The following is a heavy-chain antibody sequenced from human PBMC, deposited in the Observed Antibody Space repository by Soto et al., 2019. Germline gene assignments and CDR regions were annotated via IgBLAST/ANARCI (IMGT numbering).Heavy chain of an antibody. CDR1: GGSISSGVYY. J-gene: IGHJ4*02. V-gene: IGHV4-31*03. CDR3: ARMGEPRLFDY. CDR2: IYNSGST. D-gene: IGHD3-16*01. Sequence: QVRLQESGPGLVKPSQTLSLTCTVSGGSISSGVYYWTWIRQLPGKGLEWIGFIYNSGSTYYNPSXKXXVSISIDTSKNDFSLTLSSVTAADTAVYYCARMGEPRLFDYWGQGTLVTVSS.